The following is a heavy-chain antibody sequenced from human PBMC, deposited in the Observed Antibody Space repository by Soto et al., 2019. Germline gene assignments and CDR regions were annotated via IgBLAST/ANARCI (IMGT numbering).Heavy chain of an antibody. CDR3: ARGRTVNFYGMDV. J-gene: IGHJ6*02. D-gene: IGHD4-17*01. CDR2: INPHSGDT. CDR1: GYTFTDHY. Sequence: QVQLVQSGAEVKKPGASVKVSYVASGYTFTDHYIHWVRQAPGQGLEWMGWINPHSGDTIYAQKFHGRVTLTRDTSISTAYMELSRLRSDDTAVYYCARGRTVNFYGMDVWGQGTTVTVSS. V-gene: IGHV1-2*02.